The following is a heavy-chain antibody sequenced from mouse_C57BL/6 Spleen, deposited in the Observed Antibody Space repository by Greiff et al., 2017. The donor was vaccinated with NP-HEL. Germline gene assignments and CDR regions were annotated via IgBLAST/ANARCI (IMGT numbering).Heavy chain of an antibody. CDR3: ARKEDYDEGDYFDY. Sequence: QVQLQQPGAELVKPGASVKMSCKASGYTFTSYWITWVKQRPGQGLEWIGDIYPGSGSTNYNEKFKSKATLTVDTSSSTAYMQLSSLTSEDSAVYDCARKEDYDEGDYFDYWGQGTTLTVSS. CDR2: IYPGSGST. V-gene: IGHV1-55*01. CDR1: GYTFTSYW. J-gene: IGHJ2*01. D-gene: IGHD2-4*01.